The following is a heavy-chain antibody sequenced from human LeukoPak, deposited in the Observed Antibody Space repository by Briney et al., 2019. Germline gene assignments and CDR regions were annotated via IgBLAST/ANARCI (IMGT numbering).Heavy chain of an antibody. CDR3: AKPSVRSYYGGYFDY. J-gene: IGHJ4*02. D-gene: IGHD1-26*01. CDR2: ISGSGGST. V-gene: IGHV3-23*01. CDR1: GFTFSSYA. Sequence: PGGPLRLSCAASGFTFSSYAMSWVRQAPGKGLEWVSAISGSGGSTYYADSVKGRFTISRDNSKNTLYLQMNSLRAEDTAVYYCAKPSVRSYYGGYFDYWGQGTLVTVSS.